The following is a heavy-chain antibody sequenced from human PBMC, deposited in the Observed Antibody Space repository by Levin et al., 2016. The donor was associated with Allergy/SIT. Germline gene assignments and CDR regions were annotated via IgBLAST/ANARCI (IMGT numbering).Heavy chain of an antibody. D-gene: IGHD6-19*01. CDR3: AKAGGWYNYYYYMDV. CDR2: ISYDGSNK. CDR1: GFTFSSYG. J-gene: IGHJ6*03. Sequence: GGSLKISCAASGFTFSSYGMHWVRQAPGKGLEWVAVISYDGSNKYYADSVKGRFTISRDNSKNTLYLQMNSLRAEDTAVYYCAKAGGWYNYYYYMDVWGKGTTVTVSS. V-gene: IGHV3-30*18.